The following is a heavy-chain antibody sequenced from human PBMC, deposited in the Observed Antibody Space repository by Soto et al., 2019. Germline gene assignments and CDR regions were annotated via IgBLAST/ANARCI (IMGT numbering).Heavy chain of an antibody. CDR1: GYTFTRYY. Sequence: SVNVACKASGYTFTRYYMHWVRQAPGQGLEWMGWINPNSGGTNYAQKFQGRVTMTRDTSISTAYMELSRLRPDDTAVYYCTRASSDRNPMEVWGPGTTVTVSS. CDR2: INPNSGGT. V-gene: IGHV1-2*02. J-gene: IGHJ6*02. CDR3: TRASSDRNPMEV.